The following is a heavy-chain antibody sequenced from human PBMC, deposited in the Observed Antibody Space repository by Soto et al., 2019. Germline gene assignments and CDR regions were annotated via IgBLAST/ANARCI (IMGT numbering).Heavy chain of an antibody. CDR2: ISAYNGNT. V-gene: IGHV1-18*01. Sequence: ASVKVSCKASGYTFTSYGISWVRQAPGQGLEWMGWISAYNGNTNYAQKLQGRVTMTTDTSTSTAYMELRSLRSDDTAVYYCAGWTYYYGSGSYLPLGYWGQGTLVTVSS. D-gene: IGHD3-10*01. CDR3: AGWTYYYGSGSYLPLGY. J-gene: IGHJ4*02. CDR1: GYTFTSYG.